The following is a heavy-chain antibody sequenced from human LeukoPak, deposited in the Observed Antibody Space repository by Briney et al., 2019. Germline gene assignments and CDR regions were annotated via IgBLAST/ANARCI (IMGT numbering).Heavy chain of an antibody. Sequence: SETLSLTCTVSGGSISSYYWSWIRQPPGKGLEWIGYIYYSGSTNYNPSLKSRVTISVDTSKNQFSLRLSSVTAADTAVYYCARDLTTVTTGGSAFDIWGQGTMVIVSS. D-gene: IGHD4-17*01. CDR1: GGSISSYY. CDR2: IYYSGST. J-gene: IGHJ3*02. V-gene: IGHV4-59*01. CDR3: ARDLTTVTTGGSAFDI.